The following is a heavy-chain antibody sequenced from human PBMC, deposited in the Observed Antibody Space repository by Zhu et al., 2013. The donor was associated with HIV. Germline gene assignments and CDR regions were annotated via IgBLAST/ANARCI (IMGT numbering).Heavy chain of an antibody. J-gene: IGHJ6*02. Sequence: EVQLMESGGGLVQPGRSLRLSCAASGFTFDDYAMHWVRQAPGKGLEWVSGISWNSGSIGYADSVKGRFTISRDNAKNSLYLQMNSLRAEDTAVYYCAREGSSGSYYYYYYYGMDVWGQGTTVTVSS. V-gene: IGHV3-9*01. CDR1: GFTFDDYA. CDR2: ISWNSGSI. D-gene: IGHD3-10*01. CDR3: AREGSSGSYYYYYYYGMDV.